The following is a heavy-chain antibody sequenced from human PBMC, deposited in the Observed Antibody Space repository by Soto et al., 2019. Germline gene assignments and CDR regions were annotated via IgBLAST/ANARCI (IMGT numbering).Heavy chain of an antibody. CDR2: LIPILGTT. V-gene: IGHV1-69*01. J-gene: IGHJ4*02. D-gene: IGHD6-19*01. CDR3: ARDSGYVSGWYHDY. CDR1: GGTFSSDA. Sequence: QVQLVQSGAEVRKPGSSVKVSCKASGGTFSSDAVSWARQAPGQGLEWMGGLIPILGTTHYAQKFQGRVTITADESTNTDYMELSSMRSDDTAVYYCARDSGYVSGWYHDYWGQGTRVTVSS.